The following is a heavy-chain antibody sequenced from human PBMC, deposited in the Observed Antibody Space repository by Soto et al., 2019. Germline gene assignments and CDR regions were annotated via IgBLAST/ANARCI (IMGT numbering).Heavy chain of an antibody. CDR1: GGSFSGYY. D-gene: IGHD5-12*01. CDR2: INHSGST. Sequence: SETLSLTCAVYGGSFSGYYWSWIRQPPGKGLEWIGEINHSGSTNYNPSLKSRVTISVDTSKNQFSLKPSSVTAADTAVYYCASLGVEMATIPLYYFDYWGQGTLVTVSS. CDR3: ASLGVEMATIPLYYFDY. V-gene: IGHV4-34*01. J-gene: IGHJ4*02.